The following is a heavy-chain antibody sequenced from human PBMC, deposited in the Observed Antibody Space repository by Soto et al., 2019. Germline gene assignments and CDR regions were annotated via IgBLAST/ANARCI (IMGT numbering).Heavy chain of an antibody. Sequence: ESGGGVVQPGRSLRLSCAASGFTFSSYGMHWVRQAPGKGLEWVAVISYDGSNKYYADSVKGRFTISRDNSTNTLYLQMNSLRAEDTAVYYCAKDVSRDGYNAPFDDWGQGTLVTVSS. CDR3: AKDVSRDGYNAPFDD. J-gene: IGHJ4*02. CDR1: GFTFSSYG. CDR2: ISYDGSNK. V-gene: IGHV3-30*18. D-gene: IGHD5-12*01.